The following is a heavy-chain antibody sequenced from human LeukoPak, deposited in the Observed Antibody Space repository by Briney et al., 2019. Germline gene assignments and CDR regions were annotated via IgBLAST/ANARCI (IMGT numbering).Heavy chain of an antibody. CDR1: GFNFNDYY. Sequence: GGSLRLSCAVSGFNFNDYYMAWIRQAPGKGPGWVSYISSRSRTIYYADSVKGRFTISRDNAKSSLYLQMNSLRVEDTAVYYCARDTWNSHYYFDHWGQGILVTVSS. J-gene: IGHJ4*02. CDR2: ISSRSRTI. D-gene: IGHD2/OR15-2a*01. V-gene: IGHV3-11*01. CDR3: ARDTWNSHYYFDH.